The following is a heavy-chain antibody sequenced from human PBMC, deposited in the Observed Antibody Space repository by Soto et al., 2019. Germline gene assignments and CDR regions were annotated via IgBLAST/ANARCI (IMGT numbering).Heavy chain of an antibody. CDR3: ARDLAAAGRSLAFPDDDAFDI. J-gene: IGHJ3*02. V-gene: IGHV1-46*01. D-gene: IGHD6-13*01. CDR1: GDTFTSYY. Sequence: ASVKVSCKACGDTFTSYYMHWVGQAPGQGLEWMGIINPSGGSTSYAQKFQGRVAMTRDTSTSTVYMELSSLRSEDTAVYYCARDLAAAGRSLAFPDDDAFDIWGQGTMVTVSS. CDR2: INPSGGST.